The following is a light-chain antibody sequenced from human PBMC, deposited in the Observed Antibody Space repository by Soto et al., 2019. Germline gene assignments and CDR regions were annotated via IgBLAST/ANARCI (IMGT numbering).Light chain of an antibody. Sequence: EIVLTQSPATLSVSPGERATLSCRASQGISSLLAWYQQKPGQAPRLLIYAASTRATGIPARFSGSGSGADFTLTISSLQSEDFAVYFCQQYNIWPYTFGQGTKVDIK. CDR2: AAS. CDR3: QQYNIWPYT. CDR1: QGISSL. V-gene: IGKV3-15*01. J-gene: IGKJ2*01.